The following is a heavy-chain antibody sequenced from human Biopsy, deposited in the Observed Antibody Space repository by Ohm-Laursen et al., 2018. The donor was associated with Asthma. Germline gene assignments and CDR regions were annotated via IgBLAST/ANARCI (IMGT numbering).Heavy chain of an antibody. J-gene: IGHJ3*02. Sequence: SLRLSCAAAGFVFSQCGMHWVRQGPGKGLEWVALVSSDGHNKYYEDSVKGRFTISRDNSRNRLYLQINSLTVEDSAVYFCARQSGQEYGDSIPFDTWGQGTKVAVSS. V-gene: IGHV3-30*03. CDR1: GFVFSQCG. CDR3: ARQSGQEYGDSIPFDT. D-gene: IGHD3-22*01. CDR2: VSSDGHNK.